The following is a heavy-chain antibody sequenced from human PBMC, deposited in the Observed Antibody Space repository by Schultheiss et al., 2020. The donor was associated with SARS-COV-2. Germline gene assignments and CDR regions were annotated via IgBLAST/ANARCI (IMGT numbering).Heavy chain of an antibody. CDR2: ISYDGSNK. CDR3: ARDRWNDYVGGGFDA. CDR1: GFTFSSYA. Sequence: GESLKISCAASGFTFSSYAMHWVRQAPGKGLEWVAVISYDGSNKYYADSVKGRFTISRDNSKNTLYLQMNSLRAEDTAVYYCARDRWNDYVGGGFDAWGQGTLVTVSS. J-gene: IGHJ5*02. D-gene: IGHD1-1*01. V-gene: IGHV3-30-3*01.